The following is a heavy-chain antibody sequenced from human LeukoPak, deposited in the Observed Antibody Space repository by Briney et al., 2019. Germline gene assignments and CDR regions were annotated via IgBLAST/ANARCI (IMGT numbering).Heavy chain of an antibody. CDR3: ARRAVAGNYYYYYGMDV. V-gene: IGHV3-66*04. J-gene: IGHJ6*02. CDR2: IYSGGST. D-gene: IGHD6-19*01. Sequence: GGSLRLSCAAFGFTVSSNYMSWVRQAPGKGLEWVSVIYSGGSTYYADSVKGRFTISRDNSKNTLYLQMNSLRAEDTAVYYCARRAVAGNYYYYYGMDVWGQGTTVTVSS. CDR1: GFTVSSNY.